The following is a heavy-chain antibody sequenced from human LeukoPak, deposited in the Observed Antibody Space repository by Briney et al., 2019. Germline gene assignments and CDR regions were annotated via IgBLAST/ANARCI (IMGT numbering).Heavy chain of an antibody. D-gene: IGHD2-2*02. CDR1: GGSISSGGYY. V-gene: IGHV4-31*03. CDR3: AREMEESIVVVPAAIERGDYYYYYYMDV. J-gene: IGHJ6*03. Sequence: PSETLSLTCTVSGGSISSGGYYWSWIRQHPGKGLEWIGYIYYSGSTYYNPSLKSRVTISVDTSKNRFSLKLSSVTAADTAVYYCAREMEESIVVVPAAIERGDYYYYYYMDVWGKGTTVTVSS. CDR2: IYYSGST.